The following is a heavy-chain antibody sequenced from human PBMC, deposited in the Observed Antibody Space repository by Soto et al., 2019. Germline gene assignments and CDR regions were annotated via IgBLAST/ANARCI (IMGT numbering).Heavy chain of an antibody. Sequence: ASVKVSCKASGYTFNDYFLHWARQALGQGLEWMGWINPNSGSTNLAQRFQGWVTMTRDASISTVYLVLNRLKSDDTAVYYCARVTATSPDAWLDPWGQGTLVTVSS. CDR2: INPNSGST. V-gene: IGHV1-2*04. CDR3: ARVTATSPDAWLDP. CDR1: GYTFNDYF. J-gene: IGHJ5*02. D-gene: IGHD4-4*01.